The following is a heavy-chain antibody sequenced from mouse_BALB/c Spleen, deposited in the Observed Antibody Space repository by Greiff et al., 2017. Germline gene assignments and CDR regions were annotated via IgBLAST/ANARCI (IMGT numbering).Heavy chain of an antibody. J-gene: IGHJ2*01. D-gene: IGHD1-2*01. CDR2: IDPANGNT. CDR3: ARSYGYVQYYFDY. Sequence: VQLQQSGAELVKPGASVKLSCTASGFNIKDTYMHWVKQRPEQGLEWIGRIDPANGNTKYDPKFQGKATITADTSSNTAYLQLSSLTSEDTADYYCARSYGYVQYYFDYWGQGTTLTVSS. V-gene: IGHV14-3*02. CDR1: GFNIKDTY.